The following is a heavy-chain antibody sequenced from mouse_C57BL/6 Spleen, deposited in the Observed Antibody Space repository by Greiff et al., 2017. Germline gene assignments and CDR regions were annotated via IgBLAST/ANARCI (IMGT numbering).Heavy chain of an antibody. J-gene: IGHJ2*01. Sequence: QVHVKQSGAELVRPGASVTLSCKASGYTFTDYEMHWVKQTPVHGLEWLGAIDPETGGTAYNQKFKGKAILTADKSSSPAYMELRSLTSEDSAVYYCTAVVADYWGQGTTLTVSS. V-gene: IGHV1-15*01. CDR3: TAVVADY. CDR1: GYTFTDYE. CDR2: IDPETGGT. D-gene: IGHD1-1*01.